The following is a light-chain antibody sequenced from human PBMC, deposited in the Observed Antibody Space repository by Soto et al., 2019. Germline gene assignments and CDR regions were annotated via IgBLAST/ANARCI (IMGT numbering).Light chain of an antibody. J-gene: IGKJ1*01. Sequence: EIVMTRSPATLSVYTGERATLSFRAGESISNNLAWYQQKPGQAPRLLIYGAATRAAGIPARFSGRGSGTEFTLSISSLQSEDFGVYYCQQYNNWPGTSGQGTKVDI. CDR2: GAA. V-gene: IGKV3-15*01. CDR1: ESISNN. CDR3: QQYNNWPGT.